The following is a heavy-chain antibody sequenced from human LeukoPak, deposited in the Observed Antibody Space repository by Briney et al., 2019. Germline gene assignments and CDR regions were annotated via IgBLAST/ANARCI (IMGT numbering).Heavy chain of an antibody. Sequence: ASVKVSCKASGGTFSSYAISWVRQAPGQGLEWMGGIVPIFGTANYAQKFQGRVTITTDESTSTAYMELSSLRSEDTAVYYCALKGGGSNHGYYWGQGTLVTVSS. J-gene: IGHJ4*02. D-gene: IGHD1-26*01. CDR2: IVPIFGTA. CDR3: ALKGGGSNHGYY. CDR1: GGTFSSYA. V-gene: IGHV1-69*05.